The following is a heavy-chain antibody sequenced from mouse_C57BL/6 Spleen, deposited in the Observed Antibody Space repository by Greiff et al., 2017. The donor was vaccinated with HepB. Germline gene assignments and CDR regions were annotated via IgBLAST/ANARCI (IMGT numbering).Heavy chain of an antibody. CDR2: IDPSDSYT. CDR3: ARGTVVAPEGMDY. D-gene: IGHD1-1*01. J-gene: IGHJ4*01. V-gene: IGHV1-50*01. CDR1: GYTFTSYW. Sequence: QVQLQQPGAELVKPGASVKLSCKASGYTFTSYWMQWVKQRPGQGLEWIGEIDPSDSYTNYNQKFKGKATLTVDTSSSTAYMQLSSLTSEDAAVYYCARGTVVAPEGMDYWGQGTSVTVSS.